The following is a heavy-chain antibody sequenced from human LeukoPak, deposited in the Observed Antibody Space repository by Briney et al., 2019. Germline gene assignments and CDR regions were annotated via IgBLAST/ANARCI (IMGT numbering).Heavy chain of an antibody. V-gene: IGHV3-21*01. CDR3: ARAYTNGDYLDY. J-gene: IGHJ4*02. CDR2: ISDSSRHI. CDR1: GFTFSRYS. Sequence: GGSLRLSCAASGFTFSRYSVNWVREAPGKGLEWVSCISDSSRHIYYADSVKGRFTISRDNAKSSASLQMNSLRVDDTAVYYCARAYTNGDYLDYWGQGTLVTISS. D-gene: IGHD3-16*01.